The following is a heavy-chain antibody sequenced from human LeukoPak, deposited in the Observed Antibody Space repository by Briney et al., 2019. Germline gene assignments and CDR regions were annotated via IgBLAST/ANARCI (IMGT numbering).Heavy chain of an antibody. J-gene: IGHJ6*02. V-gene: IGHV4-39*01. CDR2: IYYSGST. Sequence: SETLSLTCTVSGGSISSSSYYWGWIRQPPGKGLEWIGSIYYSGSTYYNPSLKSRVTISVDASKNQFSLKLSSVTAADTAVYYCARLRCSSTSCYFYYYYYGMDVWGQGATVTVSS. D-gene: IGHD2-2*01. CDR1: GGSISSSSYY. CDR3: ARLRCSSTSCYFYYYYYGMDV.